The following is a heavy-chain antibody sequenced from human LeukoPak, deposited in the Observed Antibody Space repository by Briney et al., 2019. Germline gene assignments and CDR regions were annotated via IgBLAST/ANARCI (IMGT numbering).Heavy chain of an antibody. CDR1: GYIFTSYW. Sequence: GESLKISCKGSGYIFTSYWIGWVRQLPGKGLEWMGIIYPGDSDTRYSPSFQGQVTISADKSISTAYLQWSSLKASDTAMYYCARRSSSSFYDAFDIWGQGTMVTVSS. J-gene: IGHJ3*02. CDR3: ARRSSSSFYDAFDI. D-gene: IGHD6-6*01. CDR2: IYPGDSDT. V-gene: IGHV5-51*01.